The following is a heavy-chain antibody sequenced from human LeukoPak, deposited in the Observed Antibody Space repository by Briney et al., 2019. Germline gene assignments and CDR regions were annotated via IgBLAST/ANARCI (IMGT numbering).Heavy chain of an antibody. CDR2: ITWNSDTI. D-gene: IGHD2-15*01. V-gene: IGHV3-9*01. CDR1: GFTFDDHA. Sequence: GGSLRLSCAASGFTFDDHAMYWVRQASGKGPEWVAGITWNSDTIDYADSVKGRFTISRDNAKKSLYLQMNSLRAEDTALYHRVKDLSSYCDGGTCYPYGMDVWGPGTTVTVSS. J-gene: IGHJ6*02. CDR3: VKDLSSYCDGGTCYPYGMDV.